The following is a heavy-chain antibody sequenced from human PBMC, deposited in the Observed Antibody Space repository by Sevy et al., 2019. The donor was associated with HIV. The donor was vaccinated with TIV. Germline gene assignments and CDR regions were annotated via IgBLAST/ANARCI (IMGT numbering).Heavy chain of an antibody. D-gene: IGHD3-22*01. J-gene: IGHJ4*02. CDR3: ARQSSDLGLYASSGYYY. V-gene: IGHV1-2*02. Sequence: ASVKVSCRASGYTFTGYYMHWVRQAPGQGLEWMGWINPNSGRTNYAQKFQGRVTMTRDTSISTAYIELSRLRSDDTAVYYCARQSSDLGLYASSGYYYWGQGTLVTVSS. CDR1: GYTFTGYY. CDR2: INPNSGRT.